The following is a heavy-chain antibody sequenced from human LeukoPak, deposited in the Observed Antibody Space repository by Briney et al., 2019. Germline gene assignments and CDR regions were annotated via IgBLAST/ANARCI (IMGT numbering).Heavy chain of an antibody. CDR3: GRDSGGTVDY. CDR1: GGSISSYY. J-gene: IGHJ4*02. D-gene: IGHD2-15*01. CDR2: IYYSGST. V-gene: IGHV4-59*01. Sequence: KTSETLSLTCTVSGGSISSYYWSWVRQPPGKGLEWIGDIYYSGSTNYNPSLKGRVTISLDTSKNQFSLRLSSVTAADTAVYYCGRDSGGTVDYWGQGTLVTVSS.